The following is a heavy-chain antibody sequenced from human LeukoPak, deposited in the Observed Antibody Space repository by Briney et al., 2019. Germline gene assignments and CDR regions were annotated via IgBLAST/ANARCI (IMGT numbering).Heavy chain of an antibody. CDR1: GGSISSGDYY. D-gene: IGHD4-17*01. J-gene: IGHJ4*02. Sequence: PSETLSLTCTVSGGSISSGDYYWAWIRQPPGKGLEWIGSINYSGSTYCNPSLESRVTISVDTSKKQFSLKLSSVTAADTAVYYCARHAATVTSLNYWGQGTLVTVSS. CDR3: ARHAATVTSLNY. CDR2: INYSGST. V-gene: IGHV4-39*01.